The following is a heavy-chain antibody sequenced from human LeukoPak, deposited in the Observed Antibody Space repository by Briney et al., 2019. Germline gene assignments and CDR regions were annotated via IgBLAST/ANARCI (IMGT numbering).Heavy chain of an antibody. J-gene: IGHJ6*03. CDR1: GGSISSYY. D-gene: IGHD3-3*01. CDR2: IYTSGST. Sequence: PSETLSLTCTVSGGSISSYYWSWIRQPAGKGLEWIGRIYTSGSTNYNPSLKSRVTISVDTSKNQFSLKLSSVTAADTAVYYCARHGHYDFRREVYYYYYYMDVWGKGTTVTVSS. V-gene: IGHV4-4*07. CDR3: ARHGHYDFRREVYYYYYYMDV.